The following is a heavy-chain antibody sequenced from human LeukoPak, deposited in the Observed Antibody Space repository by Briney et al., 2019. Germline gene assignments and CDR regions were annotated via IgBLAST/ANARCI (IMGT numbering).Heavy chain of an antibody. Sequence: SETLSLTCTVSGGSISSGDYYWSWIRQPPGKGLEWIVYIYYSGSTYYNPSLKSRVTISVYTSKNQFSLKLSSVTAADTAVYYCARVAAVAGEVPYFDYWGQGTLVTVSS. V-gene: IGHV4-30-4*08. CDR3: ARVAAVAGEVPYFDY. CDR2: IYYSGST. CDR1: GGSISSGDYY. J-gene: IGHJ4*02. D-gene: IGHD6-19*01.